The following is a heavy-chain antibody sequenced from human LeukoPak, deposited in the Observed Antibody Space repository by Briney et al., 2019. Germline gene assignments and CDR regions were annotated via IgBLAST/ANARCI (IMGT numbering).Heavy chain of an antibody. V-gene: IGHV3-33*01. Sequence: GGSLRLSCAASGFTFSSYGMHWVRQAPGKGLEWVAVIWYDGSNKYYADSVKGRFTISRDNSKNTLYLQMNSLRTEDTAVYYCARVWSDNYGPEVWGQGTLVTVSS. D-gene: IGHD3-10*01. J-gene: IGHJ4*02. CDR3: ARVWSDNYGPEV. CDR2: IWYDGSNK. CDR1: GFTFSSYG.